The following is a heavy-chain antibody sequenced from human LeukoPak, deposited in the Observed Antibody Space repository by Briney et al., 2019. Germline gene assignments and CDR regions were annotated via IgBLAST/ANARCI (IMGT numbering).Heavy chain of an antibody. D-gene: IGHD2-15*01. J-gene: IGHJ4*02. V-gene: IGHV3-48*01. CDR2: ISSSSSTI. CDR1: GGSFSGYY. CDR3: ARVAAVAPFDY. Sequence: ETLSLTCAVYGGSFSGYYWSWVRPAPGKGLEWVSYISSSSSTIYYADSVKGRFTISRDNAKNSLYLQMNSLRAEDTAVYYCARVAAVAPFDYWGQGTLVTVSS.